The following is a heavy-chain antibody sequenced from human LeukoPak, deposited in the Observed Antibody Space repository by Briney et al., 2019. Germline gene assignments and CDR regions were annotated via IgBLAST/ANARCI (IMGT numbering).Heavy chain of an antibody. J-gene: IGHJ4*02. D-gene: IGHD6-13*01. CDR2: INHSGST. Sequence: SETLSLTCAVYGGSFSGYYWSWIRQPPGKGLEWIGEINHSGSTNYNPSLKSRVTISVDTSKNQFSLKLSSVTAADTAVYYCARGLSIAAAGTYYFDHWGQGTLVTVSS. CDR1: GGSFSGYY. V-gene: IGHV4-34*01. CDR3: ARGLSIAAAGTYYFDH.